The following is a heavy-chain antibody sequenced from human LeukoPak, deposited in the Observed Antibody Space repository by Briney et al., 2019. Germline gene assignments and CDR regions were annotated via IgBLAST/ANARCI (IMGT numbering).Heavy chain of an antibody. CDR3: ARQAVAGGGHWYFDL. CDR1: GGSISSSAYH. D-gene: IGHD6-19*01. Sequence: PSETLSLTCTVSGGSISSSAYHWSWIRQPPGKGLEWIGYIYYSGSTNYNPSLKSRVTISVDTSKNQFSLKLSSVTAADTAAYYCARQAVAGGGHWYFDLWGRGTLVTVSS. J-gene: IGHJ2*01. V-gene: IGHV4-61*08. CDR2: IYYSGST.